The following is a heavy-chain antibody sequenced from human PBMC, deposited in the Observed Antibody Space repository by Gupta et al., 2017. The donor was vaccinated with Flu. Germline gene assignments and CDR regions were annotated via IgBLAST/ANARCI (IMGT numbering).Heavy chain of an antibody. CDR2: INSDGSTT. CDR3: ARGLDSTSSTEGLDI. CDR1: GFVFSNSW. D-gene: IGHD6-6*01. V-gene: IGHV3-74*03. J-gene: IGHJ3*02. Sequence: EVRLVESGGGLAQPGGSLRLPCAASGFVFSNSWMHWVRQGPGEGLVWVSRINSDGSTTTYADSVRGRFTISRDNAKNTLYLQVNSLKAEDTALYYCARGLDSTSSTEGLDIWGRGTMVTVSS.